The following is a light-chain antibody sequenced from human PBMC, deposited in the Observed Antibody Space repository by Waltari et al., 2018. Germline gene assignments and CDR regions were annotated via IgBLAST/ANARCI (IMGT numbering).Light chain of an antibody. CDR3: CSYSTSGSWM. CDR1: SSNIGDSNL. J-gene: IGLJ3*02. V-gene: IGLV2-23*02. CDR2: YVT. Sequence: QSALTQPASVSGSPGQSITIPCTGTSSNIGDSNLVPWFQHHPGKVPQLVMYYVTKRPSGISDRFSGSKSGNTASLTISTLQADDEADYYCCSYSTSGSWMFGGGTKVTVL.